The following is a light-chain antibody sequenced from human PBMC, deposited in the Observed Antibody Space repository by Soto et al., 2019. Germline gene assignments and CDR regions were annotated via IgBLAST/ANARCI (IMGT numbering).Light chain of an antibody. J-gene: IGKJ2*01. CDR1: ESISTW. CDR3: QQYNRVHT. Sequence: DIQMTQSPSTLSASVGDRVTITCRASESISTWLAWYQHKPGKAPQLLIHDASTLESGVPSRFSASGSGTEFTLTISSLQADDFATYFCQQYNRVHTFGQGTKVDIK. V-gene: IGKV1-5*01. CDR2: DAS.